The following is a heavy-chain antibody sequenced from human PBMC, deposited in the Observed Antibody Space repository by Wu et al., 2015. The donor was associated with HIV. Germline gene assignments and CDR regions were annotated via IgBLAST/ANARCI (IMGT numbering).Heavy chain of an antibody. CDR2: MNPRSGNT. Sequence: VQLVQSGREVKKPRGSVKVXCKASGYTFTXYDINWVRQATGQGLEWMGWMNPRSGNTGYAQKFQGRVTMTRDTSISTANMELSSLRSEDTAVYYCARQRAYTSGWYIFDYWGQGTLVTVSS. V-gene: IGHV1-8*01. D-gene: IGHD6-19*01. CDR1: GYTFTXYD. CDR3: ARQRAYTSGWYIFDY. J-gene: IGHJ4*02.